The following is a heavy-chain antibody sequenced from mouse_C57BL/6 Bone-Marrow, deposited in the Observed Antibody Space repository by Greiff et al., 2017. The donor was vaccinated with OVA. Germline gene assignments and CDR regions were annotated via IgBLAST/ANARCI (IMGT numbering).Heavy chain of an antibody. J-gene: IGHJ2*01. Sequence: VKLMESGAELMKPGASVKLSCKATGYTFTGYWIEWVKQRPGHGLEWIGEILPGSGSTNYNEKFKGKASFTADTSSNTAYMQLSSLTTEDSAIYYCARFITTVVALYYFDYWGQGTTLTVSS. V-gene: IGHV1-9*01. CDR3: ARFITTVVALYYFDY. CDR2: ILPGSGST. CDR1: GYTFTGYW. D-gene: IGHD1-1*01.